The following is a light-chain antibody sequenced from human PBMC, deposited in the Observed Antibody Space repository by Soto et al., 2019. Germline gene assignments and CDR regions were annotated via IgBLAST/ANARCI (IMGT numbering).Light chain of an antibody. CDR2: DVS. Sequence: QSVLTQPASVSGSPGQSITISCTGTSSDVGGYNYVSWYQQHPGKAPKLMIYDVSNRPSGVSNRFSGSKSGNTASLTISGLHAEDEADYYCSSYTSSSTLVVFGGGTTLTVL. J-gene: IGLJ2*01. CDR3: SSYTSSSTLVV. CDR1: SSDVGGYNY. V-gene: IGLV2-14*01.